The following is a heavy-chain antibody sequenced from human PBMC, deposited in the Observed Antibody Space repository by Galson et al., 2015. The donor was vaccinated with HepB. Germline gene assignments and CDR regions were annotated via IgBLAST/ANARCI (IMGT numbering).Heavy chain of an antibody. CDR2: ISTYTGNS. CDR3: ATTGDGYDTRGI. D-gene: IGHD3-22*01. J-gene: IGHJ4*02. Sequence: SVKVSCKASGYTFTTYGFMWVRQAPGQGLEWLGWISTYTGNSNNGQTVQGRITMTIDASTTTAYMELRSLRSDDTAVYFCATTGDGYDTRGIWGQGTLVTVSS. CDR1: GYTFTTYG. V-gene: IGHV1-18*01.